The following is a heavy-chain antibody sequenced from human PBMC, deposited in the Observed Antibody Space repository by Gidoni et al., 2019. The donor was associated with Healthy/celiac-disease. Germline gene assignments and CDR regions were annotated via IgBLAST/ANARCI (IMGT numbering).Heavy chain of an antibody. Sequence: QVQLQESGPGLVKPSQTLSLTCTVSGGSIRSGGYSWSWIRQHPGKGLEWIGYIYYSGSTYYNPSLKSRVTISVDTSKNQFSLKLSSVTAADTAVYYCARAARGNPAYYGDYWYFDLWGRGTLVTVSS. CDR2: IYYSGST. V-gene: IGHV4-31*03. J-gene: IGHJ2*01. D-gene: IGHD4-17*01. CDR3: ARAARGNPAYYGDYWYFDL. CDR1: GGSIRSGGYS.